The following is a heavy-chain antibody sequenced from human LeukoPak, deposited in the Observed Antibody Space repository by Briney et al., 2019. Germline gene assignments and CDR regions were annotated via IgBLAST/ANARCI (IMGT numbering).Heavy chain of an antibody. CDR2: IYYSGTT. V-gene: IGHV4-59*01. Sequence: SETLSLTCTVSGGSISSYYWSWIRRPPGKGLEWIGYIYYSGTTNYNPSLKSRVTTSVDTSKNQFSLKLSSVTAADTAVYYCARGVYIAAAQYAYWGQGTLVTVSS. D-gene: IGHD6-13*01. CDR1: GGSISSYY. J-gene: IGHJ4*02. CDR3: ARGVYIAAAQYAY.